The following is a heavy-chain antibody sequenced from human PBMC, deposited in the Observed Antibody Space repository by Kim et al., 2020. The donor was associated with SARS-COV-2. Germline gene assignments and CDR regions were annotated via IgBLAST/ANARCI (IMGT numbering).Heavy chain of an antibody. D-gene: IGHD3-10*01. CDR3: ARPTYYYGSGSFDY. V-gene: IGHV1-18*01. J-gene: IGHJ4*02. Sequence: AQKLQGRDTMTTETSTSTAYMELRSLRSDDTAVYYCARPTYYYGSGSFDYWGQGTLVTVSS.